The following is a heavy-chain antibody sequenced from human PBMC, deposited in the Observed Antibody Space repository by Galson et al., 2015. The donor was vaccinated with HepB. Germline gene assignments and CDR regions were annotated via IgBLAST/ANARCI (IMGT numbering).Heavy chain of an antibody. D-gene: IGHD3-10*01. CDR1: GFTFSIYS. Sequence: SLRLSCAASGFTFSIYSMNWVRQAPGKGLEWVSYMTSDMNTIHYADSVKGRFTISRDNDKKLLYLQMNSLRDEDTAVYYCARSTRGAFDFWGRGTMVTVSS. J-gene: IGHJ3*01. CDR2: MTSDMNTI. CDR3: ARSTRGAFDF. V-gene: IGHV3-48*02.